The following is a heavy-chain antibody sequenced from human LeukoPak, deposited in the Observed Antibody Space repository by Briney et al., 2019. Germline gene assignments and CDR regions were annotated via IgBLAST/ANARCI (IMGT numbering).Heavy chain of an antibody. V-gene: IGHV4-59*01. CDR2: IYYSGST. CDR1: GGSISSYY. J-gene: IGHJ2*01. CDR3: AREMWIQLWFEWNNRSGYFDL. D-gene: IGHD5-18*01. Sequence: SETLSLTCTVSGGSISSYYWSWIRQPPGKGLEWIGYIYYSGSTNYNPSLKSRVTISVDTSKNQFSLKLSSVTAADTAVYYCAREMWIQLWFEWNNRSGYFDLWGRGTLVTVSS.